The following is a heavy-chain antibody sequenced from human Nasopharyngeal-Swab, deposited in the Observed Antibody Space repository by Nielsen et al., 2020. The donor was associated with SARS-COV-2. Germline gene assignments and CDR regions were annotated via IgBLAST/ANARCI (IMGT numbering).Heavy chain of an antibody. Sequence: GGSLILSCAGSVFTFSSSWLHWVRQAPGEGLVWVARLNGDATTVDYADSVKGRFTISRDNAKNTLYLQMNGLRDEDTAIYYCARAGEYRFDYWGQGTLVTVSS. CDR2: LNGDATTV. CDR3: ARAGEYRFDY. V-gene: IGHV3-74*01. CDR1: VFTFSSSW. J-gene: IGHJ4*02. D-gene: IGHD7-27*01.